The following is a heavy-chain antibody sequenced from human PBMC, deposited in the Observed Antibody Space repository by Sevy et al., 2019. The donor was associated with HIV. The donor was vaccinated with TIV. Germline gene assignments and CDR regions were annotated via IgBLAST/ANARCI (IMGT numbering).Heavy chain of an antibody. CDR3: ARAGDIVEVVAHYGMDV. Sequence: GGSLRLSCAASGFTFSSYGMHWVRQAPGKGLEWVAVIGYDGINKYYGDSVKGRFTISRDNSKNTVYLQMNSLRAEDTAVYYCARAGDIVEVVAHYGMDVWGQGTTVTVSS. J-gene: IGHJ6*02. CDR2: IGYDGINK. CDR1: GFTFSSYG. V-gene: IGHV3-33*01. D-gene: IGHD2-15*01.